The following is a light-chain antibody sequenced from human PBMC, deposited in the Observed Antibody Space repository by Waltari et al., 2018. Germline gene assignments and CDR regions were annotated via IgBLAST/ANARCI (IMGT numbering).Light chain of an antibody. CDR2: AAS. V-gene: IGKV1-39*01. J-gene: IGKJ5*01. CDR1: QCISNY. Sequence: IQMTQSPSSLSASVGDXVXXTCRASQCISNYLSCVKQEPGKAPKLLIYAASSLQSGVPLRFSGSGSGTDFTLTITSLQSEDFASYYCQQSSATPITFGQGTRLEIK. CDR3: QQSSATPIT.